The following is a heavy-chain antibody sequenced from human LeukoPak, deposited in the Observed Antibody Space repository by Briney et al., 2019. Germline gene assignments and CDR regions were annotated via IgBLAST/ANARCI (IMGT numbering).Heavy chain of an antibody. D-gene: IGHD3-3*01. CDR3: ARDYYDDYYFDY. Sequence: PSETLSLTCTVSGGSISSSSYYWGWIRRPPGKGLEWIGSIYYSGSTYYNPSLKSRVTISVDTSKNQFSLKLSSVTAADTAVYYCARDYYDDYYFDYWGQGTLVTVSS. V-gene: IGHV4-39*07. J-gene: IGHJ4*02. CDR2: IYYSGST. CDR1: GGSISSSSYY.